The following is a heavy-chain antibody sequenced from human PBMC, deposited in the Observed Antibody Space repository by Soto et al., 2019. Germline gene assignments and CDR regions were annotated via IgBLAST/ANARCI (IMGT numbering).Heavy chain of an antibody. CDR3: ARSERIFGVVIIRDYYYGMDV. V-gene: IGHV1-3*01. CDR1: GYTFTNYA. Sequence: ASVKVSCKASGYTFTNYAMHWVRQAPGQRLEWMGWINAGNGNTKYSQKFQGRVTITRDTSASTAYMELSSLRSEDTAVYYCARSERIFGVVIIRDYYYGMDVWGQGTTVTVSS. D-gene: IGHD3-3*01. J-gene: IGHJ6*02. CDR2: INAGNGNT.